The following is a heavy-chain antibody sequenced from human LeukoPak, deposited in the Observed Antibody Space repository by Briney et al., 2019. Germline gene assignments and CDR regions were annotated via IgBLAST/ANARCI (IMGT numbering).Heavy chain of an antibody. Sequence: SETLSLTCAVYGGSLSNYYWSWIRQPPGKGLEWIGEINHSGSTNYNPSLKSRVTISVDMSKNQFSLELSFVTAADTAVYYCARGPASGSNFAWFDPWGQGTLVTVSS. D-gene: IGHD3-10*01. V-gene: IGHV4-34*01. CDR1: GGSLSNYY. CDR2: INHSGST. J-gene: IGHJ5*02. CDR3: ARGPASGSNFAWFDP.